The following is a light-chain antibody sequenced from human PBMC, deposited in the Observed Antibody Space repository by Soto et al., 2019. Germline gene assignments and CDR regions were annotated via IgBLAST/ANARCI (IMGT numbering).Light chain of an antibody. J-gene: IGKJ1*01. Sequence: EIVMTQSPATLSVSPGERATLSCRASQSVSSNLAWYQQKPGQAPRLLIYGASTRATGIPASFGGSGSGTEFTLTISSLQFEDFAVYYCQQYNNWGTFGQGTKVEIK. CDR3: QQYNNWGT. CDR1: QSVSSN. V-gene: IGKV3-15*01. CDR2: GAS.